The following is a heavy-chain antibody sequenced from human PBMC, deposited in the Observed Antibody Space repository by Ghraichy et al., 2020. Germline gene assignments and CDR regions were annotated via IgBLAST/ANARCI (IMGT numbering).Heavy chain of an antibody. V-gene: IGHV3-23*01. CDR2: IDGTTTNT. CDR3: ATWLAHPFDY. Sequence: GESLNISCTASGFTFSNHAMSWVRQGPGKGLEWVATIDGTTTNTHYADSVQGRFTISRDNSKNTRYLHMSSLRTEEPAVYHCATWLAHPFDYWGQGTLVTASS. CDR1: GFTFSNHA. J-gene: IGHJ4*02. D-gene: IGHD6-19*01.